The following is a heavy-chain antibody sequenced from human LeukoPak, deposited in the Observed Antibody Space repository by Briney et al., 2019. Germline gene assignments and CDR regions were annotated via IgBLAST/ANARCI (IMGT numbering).Heavy chain of an antibody. V-gene: IGHV4-4*07. Sequence: SETLSLTCTVSGGSISSYYWSWIRQPAGKGLEWIGRIYTSGSTNYNPSLKSRVTMSVDTSKNQFSLKLSSVTAADTAVYYCARELVVGMHFYNMDIWGKGTPVTVSS. J-gene: IGHJ6*03. D-gene: IGHD3-9*01. CDR1: GGSISSYY. CDR3: ARELVVGMHFYNMDI. CDR2: IYTSGST.